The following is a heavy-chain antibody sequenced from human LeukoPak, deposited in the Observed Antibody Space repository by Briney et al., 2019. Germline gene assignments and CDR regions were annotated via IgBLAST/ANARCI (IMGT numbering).Heavy chain of an antibody. V-gene: IGHV3-15*01. J-gene: IGHJ4*02. CDR3: TSRVRTTNDH. CDR1: GLNFNDVW. Sequence: GATLRLSCAAPGLNFNDVWMNWVRQAPGKGLEWVCRVKREADGVTTDYPASVTGRFTISRDDSKTTLFLQMNNLRTEDTAVYYCTSRVRTTNDHWGQRALVTVSS. CDR2: VKREADGVTT. D-gene: IGHD3-10*01.